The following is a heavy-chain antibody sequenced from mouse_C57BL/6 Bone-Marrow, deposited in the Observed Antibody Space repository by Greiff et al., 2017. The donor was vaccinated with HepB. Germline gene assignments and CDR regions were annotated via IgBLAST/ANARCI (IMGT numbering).Heavy chain of an antibody. V-gene: IGHV1-52*01. J-gene: IGHJ1*03. D-gene: IGHD2-1*01. CDR2: IDPSDSET. CDR1: GYTFTSYW. CDR3: AGVYYGNYWYFDV. Sequence: QVQLQQPGAELVRPGSSVKLSCKASGYTFTSYWMHWVKQRPIQGLEWIGNIDPSDSETHYNQKFKDKATLTVYKSSSTAYMQLSSLTSEDSAVYYCAGVYYGNYWYFDVWGTGTTVTVSS.